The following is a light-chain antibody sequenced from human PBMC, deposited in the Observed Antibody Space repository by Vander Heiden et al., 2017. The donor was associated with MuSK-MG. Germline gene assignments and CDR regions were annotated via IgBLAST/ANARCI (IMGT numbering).Light chain of an antibody. V-gene: IGKV1-39*01. CDR2: ATS. CDR1: QSIRGF. Sequence: DIQMTQSPSSVSVSVGDRVTITCRASQSIRGFVNWYQQRPGKAPNLLIHATSLRQSGVPPRFNGSGSGTDYTLTISRLQPEEFATYYCQQSVSTPYTFGQGTRLXVK. J-gene: IGKJ2*01. CDR3: QQSVSTPYT.